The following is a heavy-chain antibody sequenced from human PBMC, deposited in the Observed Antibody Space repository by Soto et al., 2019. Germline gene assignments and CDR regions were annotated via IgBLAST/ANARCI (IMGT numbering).Heavy chain of an antibody. J-gene: IGHJ6*02. V-gene: IGHV3-21*01. CDR2: ISSSSSYI. CDR3: ARDGGSGWIPQLYYYGMDV. CDR1: GFTFSSYS. D-gene: IGHD3-10*01. Sequence: GGSLRLSCAASGFTFSSYSMNWVRQAPGKGLEWVSSISSSSSYIYYADSVKGRFTISRDNAKNSLYLQMNSLRAEDTAVYYCARDGGSGWIPQLYYYGMDVWGQGTTVTVSS.